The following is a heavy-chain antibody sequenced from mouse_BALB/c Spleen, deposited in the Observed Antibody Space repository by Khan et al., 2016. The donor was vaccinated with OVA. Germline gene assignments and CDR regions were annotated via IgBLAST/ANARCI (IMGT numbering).Heavy chain of an antibody. CDR1: GYTFTDYY. V-gene: IGHV1-77*01. CDR3: AREWAAWFPY. CDR2: IYPGSANI. J-gene: IGHJ3*01. Sequence: VQLQESGAELARPGASVNLSCKASGYTFTDYYINWMRQRTGQGLEWIGEIYPGSANIYYNEKFKGKATLTADKSSSTVYTQLSSLPSEDSAVYCCAREWAAWFPYWGQGTLVTVSA.